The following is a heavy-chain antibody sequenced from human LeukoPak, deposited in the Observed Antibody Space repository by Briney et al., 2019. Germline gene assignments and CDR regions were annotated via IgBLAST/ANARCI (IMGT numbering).Heavy chain of an antibody. V-gene: IGHV3-73*01. CDR1: GFTFSGSA. D-gene: IGHD7-27*01. Sequence: GGSLRLSCAASGFTFSGSAMHWVRQASGKGLEWVGRIRSKANSYATAYAASVKGRFTISRDDSKNTAYLQMNSLKIEDTAVYYCTILTGESSSNYWGQGTLVTVSS. CDR2: IRSKANSYAT. J-gene: IGHJ4*02. CDR3: TILTGESSSNY.